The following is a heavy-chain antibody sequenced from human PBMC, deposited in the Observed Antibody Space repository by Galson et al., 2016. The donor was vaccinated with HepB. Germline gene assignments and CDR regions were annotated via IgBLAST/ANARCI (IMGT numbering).Heavy chain of an antibody. CDR3: ARDTEDYRMDY. V-gene: IGHV3-21*01. Sequence: SLRLSCAASGFTFSSHTMNWVRRSPGKGLEWVSSISSSSTYIHYEDSGQGRFTISRDNAKNSLYLQMNSLRAEDTAVYYCARDTEDYRMDYWGQGTMVTASS. CDR1: GFTFSSHT. J-gene: IGHJ4*02. CDR2: ISSSSTYI. D-gene: IGHD4-11*01.